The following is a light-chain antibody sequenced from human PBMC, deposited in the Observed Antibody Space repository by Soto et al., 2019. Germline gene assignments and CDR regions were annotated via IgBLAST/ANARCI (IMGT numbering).Light chain of an antibody. J-gene: IGKJ1*01. V-gene: IGKV3-20*01. CDR2: ATS. CDR3: HHYGSSPWT. CDR1: QSVSGSY. Sequence: EIVLTQSPGTLSLSPGERATLSCRASQSVSGSYLGWYQQKYGQAPKLLIYATSRRATGIPDRFSGSWSGTDLTLTISRLEPEDFAVYYCHHYGSSPWTFGQGTTVEIK.